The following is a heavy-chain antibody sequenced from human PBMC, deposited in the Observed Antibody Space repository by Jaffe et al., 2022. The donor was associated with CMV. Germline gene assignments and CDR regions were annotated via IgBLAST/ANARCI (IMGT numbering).Heavy chain of an antibody. CDR2: ISWDGGST. D-gene: IGHD6-19*01. V-gene: IGHV3-43*01. J-gene: IGHJ4*02. CDR1: GFTFDDYT. CDR3: AKDISGSEQWPSALDY. Sequence: EVQLVESGGVVVQPGGSLRLSCAASGFTFDDYTMHWVRQAPGKGLEWVSLISWDGGSTYYADSVKGRFTISRDNSKNSLYLQMNSLRTEDTALYYCAKDISGSEQWPSALDYWGQGTLVTVSS.